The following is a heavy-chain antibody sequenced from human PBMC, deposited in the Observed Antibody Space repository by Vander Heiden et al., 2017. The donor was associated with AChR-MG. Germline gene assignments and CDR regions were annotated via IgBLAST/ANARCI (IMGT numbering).Heavy chain of an antibody. CDR2: TGGSGGAT. CDR3: AKDLEDAVLWFRVSAGN. CDR1: GFPFRDYA. Sequence: EVQLLESGGGLVQPGGSLRLSCLASGFPFRDYALSWIRQAPGRGREWVSGTGGSGGATYYADSGKGRFTISRHNSQNTLYLQMNSLRAEDTAVYYCAKDLEDAVLWFRVSAGNWGQGTLVTVS. J-gene: IGHJ4*02. D-gene: IGHD3-10*01. V-gene: IGHV3-23*01.